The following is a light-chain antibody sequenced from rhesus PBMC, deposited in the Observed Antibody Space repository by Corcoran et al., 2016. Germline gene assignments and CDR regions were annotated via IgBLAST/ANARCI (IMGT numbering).Light chain of an antibody. CDR3: QHGYGTPFT. Sequence: DIQMTQSPSSLSASVGDRVTITCQASQGINNNLAWYQQKPGKFPKNLTYKASTLQSGVPSRFRGSGSGTDFTLTISSLQPEDFATYYCQHGYGTPFTFGPGTKLDIK. J-gene: IGKJ3*01. CDR2: KAS. V-gene: IGKV1-25*01. CDR1: QGINNN.